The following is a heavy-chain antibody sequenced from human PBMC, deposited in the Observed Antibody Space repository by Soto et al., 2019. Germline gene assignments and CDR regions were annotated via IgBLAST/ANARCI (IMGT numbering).Heavy chain of an antibody. J-gene: IGHJ6*02. Sequence: QITLKESGPTLVKPTQTLTLTCTFSGFSLSTSGVGVGWIRQPPGKALEWLALIYWDDDKRYSPSLKSRLTITTATSKNQVVLTMTTMDPVDTATYYCAQHDSSGYYYEAGMDVWGQGTTVTVSS. D-gene: IGHD3-22*01. CDR1: GFSLSTSGVG. V-gene: IGHV2-5*02. CDR3: AQHDSSGYYYEAGMDV. CDR2: IYWDDDK.